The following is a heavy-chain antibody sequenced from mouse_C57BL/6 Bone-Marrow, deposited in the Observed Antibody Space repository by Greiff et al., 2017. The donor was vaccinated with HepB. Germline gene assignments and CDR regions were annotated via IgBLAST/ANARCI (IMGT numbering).Heavy chain of an antibody. Sequence: QVQLKESGAELMKPGASVKLSCKATGYTFTGYWIEWVKQRPGHGLEWIGEILPGSGSTNYNEKFKGKATLTADTSSNTAYMQLSSLTTEDSAIYYCARGWLLLYYAMDYWGQGTSVTVSS. CDR3: ARGWLLLYYAMDY. V-gene: IGHV1-9*01. CDR2: ILPGSGST. CDR1: GYTFTGYW. J-gene: IGHJ4*01. D-gene: IGHD2-3*01.